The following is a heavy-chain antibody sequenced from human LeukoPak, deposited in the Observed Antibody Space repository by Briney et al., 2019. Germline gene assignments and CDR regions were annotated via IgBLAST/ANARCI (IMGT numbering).Heavy chain of an antibody. CDR3: ARNAITIFGVDNAFDI. J-gene: IGHJ3*02. D-gene: IGHD3-3*01. Sequence: GGSLRLSCAASGFTFSSYSMNWVRQAPGKGLECLSYISSSSNTIVYADSVKGRFTISRDNAKNSLSLHMNSLRAEDTAVYYCARNAITIFGVDNAFDIWGQGTMVTVSS. V-gene: IGHV3-48*04. CDR2: ISSSSNTI. CDR1: GFTFSSYS.